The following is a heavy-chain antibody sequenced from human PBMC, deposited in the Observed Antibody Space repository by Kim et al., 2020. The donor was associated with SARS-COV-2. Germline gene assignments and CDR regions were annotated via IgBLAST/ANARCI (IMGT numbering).Heavy chain of an antibody. J-gene: IGHJ6*02. CDR3: AKDQVIRNDGYYYYGMDV. D-gene: IGHD1-1*01. V-gene: IGHV3-33*06. Sequence: KGRFTISRDNSKNTLYLQMNSLRAEDTAVYYCAKDQVIRNDGYYYYGMDVWGQGTTVTVSS.